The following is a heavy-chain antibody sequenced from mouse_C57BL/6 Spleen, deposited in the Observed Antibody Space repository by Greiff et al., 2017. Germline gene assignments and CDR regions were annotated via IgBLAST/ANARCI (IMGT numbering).Heavy chain of an antibody. CDR2: IDPETGGT. V-gene: IGHV1-15*01. CDR1: GYTFTDYE. Sequence: QVQLQQSGAELVRPGASVTLSCKASGYTFTDYEMHWVEQTPVHGLEWIGAIDPETGGTAYNQKFKGKAILTADKSSSTAYMELRSLTSEDSAVYYCTNSPWFAYWGQGTLVTVSA. D-gene: IGHD2-12*01. CDR3: TNSPWFAY. J-gene: IGHJ3*01.